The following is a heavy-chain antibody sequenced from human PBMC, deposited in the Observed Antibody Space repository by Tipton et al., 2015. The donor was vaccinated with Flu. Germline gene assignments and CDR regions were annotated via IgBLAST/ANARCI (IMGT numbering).Heavy chain of an antibody. CDR2: IYHSRST. Sequence: TLSLTCAVSGYSISSAYYWAWIRQSPGKGLEWIGSIYHSRSTYYNPSLKSRVTISLDTSKNQFSLKLSSVTAADTAMYYCARGANDHYNWFDPWGQGTLVTVSS. CDR3: ARGANDHYNWFDP. J-gene: IGHJ5*02. D-gene: IGHD1-1*01. V-gene: IGHV4-38-2*01. CDR1: GYSISSAYY.